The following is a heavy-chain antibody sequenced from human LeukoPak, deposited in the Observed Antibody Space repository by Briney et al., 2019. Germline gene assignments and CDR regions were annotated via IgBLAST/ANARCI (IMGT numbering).Heavy chain of an antibody. D-gene: IGHD6-13*01. Sequence: PRGSLRLSCAASGFAFGDYWMTWVRQAPGKGLEWVANIKKDGSEKYYVASVRGRFTISRDNAKNSLYLQMNSLRAEDTAVYYCASELPSSSWYDYWGQGTLVTVSS. CDR3: ASELPSSSWYDY. J-gene: IGHJ4*02. V-gene: IGHV3-7*01. CDR2: IKKDGSEK. CDR1: GFAFGDYW.